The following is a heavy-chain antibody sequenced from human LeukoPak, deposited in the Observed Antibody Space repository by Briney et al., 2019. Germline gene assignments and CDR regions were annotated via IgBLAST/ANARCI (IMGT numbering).Heavy chain of an antibody. D-gene: IGHD6-19*01. J-gene: IGHJ4*02. CDR1: GFTVSSNY. V-gene: IGHV3-66*01. Sequence: PGGSLRLSCAASGFTVSSNYMSWVRQAPGKGLEWVSVIYSGGSTYYADSVKGRFTISRDNSKNTLYLQMNSLRAEDTAVYYCAKVTGPLAVAGSELDYWGQGTLVTVSS. CDR3: AKVTGPLAVAGSELDY. CDR2: IYSGGST.